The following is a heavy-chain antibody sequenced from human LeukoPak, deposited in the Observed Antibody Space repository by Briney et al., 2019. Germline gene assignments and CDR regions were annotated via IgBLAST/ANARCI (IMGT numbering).Heavy chain of an antibody. CDR3: AKGGVGVTPEFDY. CDR1: GYTFTSYD. J-gene: IGHJ4*02. D-gene: IGHD1-26*01. V-gene: IGHV1-8*01. CDR2: MNPNSGNT. Sequence: AAVNDSCRASGYTFTSYDINWVRQATGQGREWMGWMNPNSGNTGSAQKLQGRVSMTRNTSISTAYMELSSLRSEDTAVYYCAKGGVGVTPEFDYWGQGTLVTVSS.